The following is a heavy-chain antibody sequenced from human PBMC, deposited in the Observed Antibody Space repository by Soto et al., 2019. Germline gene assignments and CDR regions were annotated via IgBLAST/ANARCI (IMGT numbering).Heavy chain of an antibody. J-gene: IGHJ4*02. CDR1: VGSFSGYY. D-gene: IGHD3-22*01. CDR2: INHSGST. Sequence: PSETLSLTSAVYVGSFSGYYWSWIRQPPGKGLEWIGEINHSGSTNYNPSLKSRVTISVDTSKNQFSLKLSSVTAADTAVYYCARGFTNGDSSGYYQEGTDYWGQGTLVTVSS. CDR3: ARGFTNGDSSGYYQEGTDY. V-gene: IGHV4-34*01.